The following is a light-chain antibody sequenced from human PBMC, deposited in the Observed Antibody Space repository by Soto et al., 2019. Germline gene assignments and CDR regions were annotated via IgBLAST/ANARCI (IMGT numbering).Light chain of an antibody. J-gene: IGKJ5*01. CDR3: QHYDSLPIT. CDR1: QSVGSY. CDR2: GAS. Sequence: EIVLTQSPATLSLSPGERATLSCRASQSVGSYLAWYQQKPGRAPRPLIYGASKRAPGVSARFSGSGSGTDFTLTISSLEPEDFAVFYCQHYDSLPITFGQGTRLENK. V-gene: IGKV3-11*01.